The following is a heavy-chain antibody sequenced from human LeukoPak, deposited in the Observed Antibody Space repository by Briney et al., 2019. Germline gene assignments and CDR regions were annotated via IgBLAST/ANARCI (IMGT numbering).Heavy chain of an antibody. D-gene: IGHD7-27*01. V-gene: IGHV1-8*01. J-gene: IGHJ4*02. CDR2: MSPNSGDT. CDR1: GYTFTSYD. Sequence: ASVKVSCKASGYTFTSYDFNWVRQATGQRPEWMGWMSPNSGDTGYAQKFQDRATMTRNTTISTAYMELSSLRSDDTAVYYCARGPPNWGYDYWGPGTLVTVSS. CDR3: ARGPPNWGYDY.